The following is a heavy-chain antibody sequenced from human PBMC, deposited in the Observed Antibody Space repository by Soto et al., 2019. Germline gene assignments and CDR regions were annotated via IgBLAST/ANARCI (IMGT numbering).Heavy chain of an antibody. D-gene: IGHD3-22*01. CDR1: GGSISSGGYS. CDR2: IYHSGST. CDR3: ARESITMMTRGTFDY. Sequence: SETLSLTCAVSGGSISSGGYSWSWIRQPPGKGLEWIGYIYHSGSTYYNPSLKSRVTISVDRSKNQFSLKLSSVAAADTAVYYCARESITMMTRGTFDYWGQGTLVTVSS. J-gene: IGHJ4*02. V-gene: IGHV4-30-2*01.